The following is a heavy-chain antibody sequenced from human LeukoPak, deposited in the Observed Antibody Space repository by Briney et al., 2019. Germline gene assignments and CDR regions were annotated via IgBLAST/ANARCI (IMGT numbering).Heavy chain of an antibody. V-gene: IGHV4-30-2*01. CDR2: IYHSGST. CDR1: GGSISSGGYS. Sequence: SETLSLTCGVSGGSISSGGYSWSWIRQPPGKGLEWIGYIYHSGSTYYNPSLKSRVTISVDRSKNQFSLKLSSVTAADTAVYYCARSNRPGDYSFDYWGQGTLVTVSS. J-gene: IGHJ4*02. CDR3: ARSNRPGDYSFDY. D-gene: IGHD4-11*01.